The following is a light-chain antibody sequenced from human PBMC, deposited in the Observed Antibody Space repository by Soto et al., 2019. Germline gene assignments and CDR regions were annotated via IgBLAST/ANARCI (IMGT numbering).Light chain of an antibody. V-gene: IGKV1-39*01. J-gene: IGKJ2*01. CDR2: AAS. CDR1: QIISTY. CDR3: HPSYSTPCT. Sequence: DIQMTQSPSSLSASVGDRVTITCRASQIISTYLNWYQQKPGKAPKLLIYAASSLQSGVPSRFSGTESGTDFTLTITILQPEDFATYYCHPSYSTPCTFCQGTTLEIK.